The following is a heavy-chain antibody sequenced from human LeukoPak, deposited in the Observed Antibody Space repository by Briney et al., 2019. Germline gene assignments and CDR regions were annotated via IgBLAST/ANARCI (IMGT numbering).Heavy chain of an antibody. Sequence: GGSLRLSCAASGFTFTNYALHWVRQAPGKGLEWVAVISYDGTNKYYADSVKGRFTISRDNSKNTLSPQMNSLRAEDTALYYCARGFVLGAAKNYFDYWGQGALVTVSS. CDR2: ISYDGTNK. D-gene: IGHD2-21*02. J-gene: IGHJ4*02. V-gene: IGHV3-30-3*01. CDR3: ARGFVLGAAKNYFDY. CDR1: GFTFTNYA.